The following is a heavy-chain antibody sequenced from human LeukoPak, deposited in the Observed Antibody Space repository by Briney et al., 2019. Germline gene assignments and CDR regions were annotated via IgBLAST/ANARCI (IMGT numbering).Heavy chain of an antibody. CDR3: ARDRKPEGPKAVSGSLDY. CDR1: GFTFSSYA. V-gene: IGHV3-30*04. CDR2: ISYDGSTK. J-gene: IGHJ4*02. D-gene: IGHD3-10*01. Sequence: AGSLRLSCAASGFTFSSYAMHWVRQAPGKGLEWVAVISYDGSTKYYADSVKGRFTISRDNSEKMVFLQMNSLRAEDTAMYYCARDRKPEGPKAVSGSLDYWGQGTLVTVSS.